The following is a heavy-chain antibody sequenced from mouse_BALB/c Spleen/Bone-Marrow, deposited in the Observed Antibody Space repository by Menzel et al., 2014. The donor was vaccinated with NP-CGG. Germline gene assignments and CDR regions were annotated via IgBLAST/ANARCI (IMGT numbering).Heavy chain of an antibody. CDR2: IYPGNSDT. V-gene: IGHV1-5*01. D-gene: IGHD3-3*01. CDR3: TRSWDRYYFDY. CDR1: GYTFTSYW. Sequence: QLQESGTVLARPGASVKMSCKASGYTFTSYWMHWVKQRPGQGLEWIGAIYPGNSDTSYNQKFKGKAKLTAVTSTSTAYMELSSLTNDDSAVYYCTRSWDRYYFDYWGQGTTLTVSS. J-gene: IGHJ2*01.